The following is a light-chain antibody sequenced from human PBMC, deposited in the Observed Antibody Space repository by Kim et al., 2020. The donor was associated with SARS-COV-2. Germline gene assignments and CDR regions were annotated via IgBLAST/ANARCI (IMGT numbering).Light chain of an antibody. CDR3: AAWDDSLSGRL. Sequence: GQSVSISCSGGTSKNEKTFVYWYQQRPATAPKVLIDANTQRPSGVPDRFSGSKSGTSASLTISGLRSEDEADYYCAAWDDSLSGRLFGGGTQLTVL. V-gene: IGLV1-47*02. CDR1: TSKNEKTF. J-gene: IGLJ3*02. CDR2: ANT.